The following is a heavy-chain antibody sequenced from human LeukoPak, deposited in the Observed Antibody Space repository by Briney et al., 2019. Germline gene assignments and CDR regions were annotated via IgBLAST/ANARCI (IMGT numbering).Heavy chain of an antibody. CDR1: GLTFSSYA. CDR3: AKDLRVIVVVTKEGGAFDI. CDR2: ISYDGSNK. J-gene: IGHJ3*02. D-gene: IGHD3-22*01. V-gene: IGHV3-30-3*01. Sequence: PGGSLRLSCAASGLTFSSYAMHWVRQAPGKGLEWVAVISYDGSNKYYADSVKGRFTISRDNSKNTLYLQMNSLRAEDTAVYYCAKDLRVIVVVTKEGGAFDIWGQGTMVTVSS.